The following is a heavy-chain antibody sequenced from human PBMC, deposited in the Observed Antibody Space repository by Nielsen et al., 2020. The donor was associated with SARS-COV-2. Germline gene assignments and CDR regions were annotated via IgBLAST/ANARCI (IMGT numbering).Heavy chain of an antibody. J-gene: IGHJ4*02. D-gene: IGHD6-13*01. V-gene: IGHV3-30*02. Sequence: GGSLRLSCAASGFTFSSYGMHWVRQAPGKGLEWVAFIRYDGSNKYYADSVKGRFTISRDNSKNTLYLQMNSLRAEDTAVYYCAKQPGLYGIAAAGTNYWSQGTLVTVSS. CDR2: IRYDGSNK. CDR3: AKQPGLYGIAAAGTNY. CDR1: GFTFSSYG.